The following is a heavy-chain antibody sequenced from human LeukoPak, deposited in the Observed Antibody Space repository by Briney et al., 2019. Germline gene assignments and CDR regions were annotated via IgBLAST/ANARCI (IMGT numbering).Heavy chain of an antibody. J-gene: IGHJ4*02. D-gene: IGHD1-26*01. CDR2: ISSDESST. Sequence: GGSLRLSCAVSGFTFRSYWMHWVRQAPGEGLVWVSRISSDESSTNYADSVKGRFAISRDNTKNTLYLQMNSLRAEDTAVYFCAREGGSFLRYFDSWGQGTLVTVSS. CDR1: GFTFRSYW. V-gene: IGHV3-74*01. CDR3: AREGGSFLRYFDS.